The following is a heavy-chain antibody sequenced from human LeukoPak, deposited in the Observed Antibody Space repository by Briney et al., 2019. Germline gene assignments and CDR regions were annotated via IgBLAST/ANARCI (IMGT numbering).Heavy chain of an antibody. CDR1: GYTFTSYD. Sequence: GASVKVSCKASGYTFTSYDINWVRQATGQGLEWMGWMNPNSGNTGYAQKFQGRVTMTRNTSISTAYMELSGLRSEDTAVYYCARGGDCGGDCYSSPTDYWGQGTLVTVSS. J-gene: IGHJ4*02. CDR3: ARGGDCGGDCYSSPTDY. D-gene: IGHD2-21*01. CDR2: MNPNSGNT. V-gene: IGHV1-8*01.